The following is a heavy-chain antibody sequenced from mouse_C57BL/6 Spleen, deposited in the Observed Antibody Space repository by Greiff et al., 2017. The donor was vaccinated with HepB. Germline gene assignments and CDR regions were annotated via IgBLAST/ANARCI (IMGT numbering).Heavy chain of an antibody. D-gene: IGHD1-1*01. Sequence: QVQLQQSGAELVRPGASVTLSCKASGYTFTDYEMHWVKQTPVHGLEWIGAIDPETGGTAYNQKFKGKAILTADNSSSTAYMELRSLTSEDSAVYYCTRFHYGSSSFAYWGQGTLVTVSA. CDR2: IDPETGGT. V-gene: IGHV1-15*01. CDR1: GYTFTDYE. J-gene: IGHJ3*01. CDR3: TRFHYGSSSFAY.